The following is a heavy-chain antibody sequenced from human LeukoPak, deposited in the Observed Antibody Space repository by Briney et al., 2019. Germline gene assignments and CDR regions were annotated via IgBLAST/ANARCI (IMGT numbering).Heavy chain of an antibody. CDR2: INPNSGGT. D-gene: IGHD2-2*01. CDR1: AYTFTGYY. CDR3: ARVAEEYCSSTSCPFDP. V-gene: IGHV1-2*02. Sequence: ASLKVSCKASAYTFTGYYMHWVRQAPGQGLEWMGWINPNSGGTNYAQKFQGRVTMIRDTSISTAYMELSRLRSDDTAVYYCARVAEEYCSSTSCPFDPWGQGTLVTVSS. J-gene: IGHJ5*02.